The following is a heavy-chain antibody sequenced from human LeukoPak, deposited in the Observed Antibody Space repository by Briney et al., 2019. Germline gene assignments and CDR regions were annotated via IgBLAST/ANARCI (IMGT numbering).Heavy chain of an antibody. Sequence: NPSETLSLTCTVSGGSISSYYWSWIRQPPGKGLEWIGYIYYSGSTNYNPSLKSRVTISVDTSKNQFSLKLSSVTAADTAVYYCARHTPPDYYEVGDAFDIWGQGTMVTVSS. CDR1: GGSISSYY. CDR2: IYYSGST. J-gene: IGHJ3*02. V-gene: IGHV4-59*08. CDR3: ARHTPPDYYEVGDAFDI. D-gene: IGHD3-22*01.